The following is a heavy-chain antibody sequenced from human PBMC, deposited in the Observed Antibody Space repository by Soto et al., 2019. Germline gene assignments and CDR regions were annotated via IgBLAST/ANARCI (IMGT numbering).Heavy chain of an antibody. CDR1: GADINTYS. D-gene: IGHD6-19*01. Sequence: SETLPLSCSVYGADINTYSWTWIRQPAGKEREWIGRIYTSASINYNPSLRGRVTLSVDTSTNQVSLKLASVTAADTAVYYRARDREAGYNFYYGMDVWGQGTTVTVS. CDR2: IYTSASI. CDR3: ARDREAGYNFYYGMDV. J-gene: IGHJ6*02. V-gene: IGHV4-4*07.